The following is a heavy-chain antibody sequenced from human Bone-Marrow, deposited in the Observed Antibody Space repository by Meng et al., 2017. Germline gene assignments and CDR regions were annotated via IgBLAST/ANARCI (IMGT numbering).Heavy chain of an antibody. CDR3: ARGYCGGDCYIPFDNWFDP. V-gene: IGHV4-30-2*01. Sequence: QLQLQESGSGLVKPSQTLSLTCAVSGGSFSSGGYSWSWIRQPPGKGLEWIGYIYHSGTTYYNPSLKSRVTISVDRSKNQFSLKLTSVTAADTAVYYCARGYCGGDCYIPFDNWFDPWGQGTLVTVSS. J-gene: IGHJ5*02. CDR1: GGSFSSGGYS. D-gene: IGHD2-21*02. CDR2: IYHSGTT.